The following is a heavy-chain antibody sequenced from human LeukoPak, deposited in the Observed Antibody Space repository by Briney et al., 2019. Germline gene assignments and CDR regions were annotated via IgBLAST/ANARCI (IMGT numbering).Heavy chain of an antibody. V-gene: IGHV3-23*01. CDR1: GFSFSTYA. CDR3: AREARGSSTWSTGGPFDY. J-gene: IGHJ4*02. Sequence: PGGSLRLSCAASGFSFSTYATSWVRQAPGKGLEWVSVISGSGGDTDYADSVKGRFTISRDNSKNTLFLQMNSLRVEDTALYYCAREARGSSTWSTGGPFDYWGQGALVTVSS. CDR2: ISGSGGDT. D-gene: IGHD6-13*01.